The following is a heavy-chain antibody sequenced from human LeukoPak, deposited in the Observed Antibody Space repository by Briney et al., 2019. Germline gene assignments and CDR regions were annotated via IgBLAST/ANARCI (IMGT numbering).Heavy chain of an antibody. CDR1: GFTFSSYA. D-gene: IGHD3-22*01. CDR2: ISGSGGST. V-gene: IGHV3-23*01. Sequence: GGSLRLSCAASGFTFSSYAMSWVRQAPGKGLEWVSSISGSGGSTYYVDSVKGRFTISRDNSKNTLYLQMNSLRAEDTAIYYCAKVDSITLTVVVISGFDYWGQGTLVTVSS. CDR3: AKVDSITLTVVVISGFDY. J-gene: IGHJ4*02.